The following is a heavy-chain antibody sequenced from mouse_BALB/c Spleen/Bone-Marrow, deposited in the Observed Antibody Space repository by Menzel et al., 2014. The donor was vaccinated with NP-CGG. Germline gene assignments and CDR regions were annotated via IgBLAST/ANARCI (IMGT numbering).Heavy chain of an antibody. CDR3: ARLGRDYFDY. V-gene: IGHV5-6*01. CDR1: GFTFSSYG. CDR2: ISSGGSYT. D-gene: IGHD4-1*01. Sequence: EVQLQQSGGDLVKPGGSLKLSCAASGFTFSSYGMSWVRQTPDKRLEWVATISSGGSYTYYPDSVKGQFTISRDNARNTLYLQMSSLKSEDTAMYYCARLGRDYFDYWGQGTTLTVSS. J-gene: IGHJ2*01.